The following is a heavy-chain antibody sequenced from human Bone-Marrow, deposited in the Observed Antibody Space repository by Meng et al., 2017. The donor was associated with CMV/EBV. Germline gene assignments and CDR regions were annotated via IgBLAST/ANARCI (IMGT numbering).Heavy chain of an antibody. J-gene: IGHJ4*02. CDR3: AKVHYYDSSGPVGMGVDY. V-gene: IGHV3-23*01. CDR1: GFTFSSYA. Sequence: GGSLRLSCVAAGFTFSSYAMSWVRQAPGKGLEWVSAISGSGGSTYYADSVKGRFTISRDNSKNTLYLQMNSLRAEDTAVYYCAKVHYYDSSGPVGMGVDYWGQGTLVTVSS. D-gene: IGHD3-22*01. CDR2: ISGSGGST.